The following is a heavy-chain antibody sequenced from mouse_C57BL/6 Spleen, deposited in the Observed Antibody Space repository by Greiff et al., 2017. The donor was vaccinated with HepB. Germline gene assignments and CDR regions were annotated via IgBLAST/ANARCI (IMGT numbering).Heavy chain of an antibody. CDR2: INPNNGGT. V-gene: IGHV1-22*01. J-gene: IGHJ2*01. CDR1: GYTFTDYN. D-gene: IGHD2-2*01. CDR3: ARRGMVTTGFDY. Sequence: EVQLQQSGPELVKPGASVKMSCKASGYTFTDYNMHWVKQSHGKSLEWIGYINPNNGGTSYNQKFKGKATLTVNKSSSTAYMELRSLTSEDSAVYYCARRGMVTTGFDYWGQGTTLTVSS.